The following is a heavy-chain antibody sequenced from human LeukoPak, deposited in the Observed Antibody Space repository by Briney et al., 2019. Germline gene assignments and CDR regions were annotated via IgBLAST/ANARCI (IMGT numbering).Heavy chain of an antibody. Sequence: ASVKVSCKASGYIFTCYYMHWVRLAPGQGLGWMGWINPNSGGADCAQKFQGRVTMTRDTSISTAYMALSRLRSDDTAVYYCARGPPEYCSGGSCYSGRNWFDPWGQGTLVTVSS. CDR2: INPNSGGA. V-gene: IGHV1-2*02. D-gene: IGHD2-15*01. CDR1: GYIFTCYY. J-gene: IGHJ5*02. CDR3: ARGPPEYCSGGSCYSGRNWFDP.